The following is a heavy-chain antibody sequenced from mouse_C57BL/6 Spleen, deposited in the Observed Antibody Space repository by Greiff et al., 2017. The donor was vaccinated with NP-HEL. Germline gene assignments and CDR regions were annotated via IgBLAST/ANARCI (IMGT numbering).Heavy chain of an antibody. V-gene: IGHV1-81*01. CDR1: GYTFTSYG. J-gene: IGHJ3*01. CDR2: IYPRSGNT. CDR3: APHYYGSSYVFAY. D-gene: IGHD1-1*01. Sequence: QVQLQQSGAELARPGASVKLSCKASGYTFTSYGISWVKQRTGQGLEWIGEIYPRSGNTYYNEKFKGKATLTADKSSSTAYMELRSLTSEDSAVYFCAPHYYGSSYVFAYWGQGTLVTVSA.